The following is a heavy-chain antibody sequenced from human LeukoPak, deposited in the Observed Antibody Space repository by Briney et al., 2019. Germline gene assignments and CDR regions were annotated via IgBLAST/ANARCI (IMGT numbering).Heavy chain of an antibody. D-gene: IGHD6-19*01. CDR2: ISSSGSTI. CDR1: GYTFSSYE. V-gene: IGHV3-48*03. CDR3: ARDRSSGWPYYYYYYGMDV. Sequence: AGGSLRLSCAASGYTFSSYEMNWVRQAPGKGLEWVSYISSSGSTIYYADSVKGRLTISRDNAKNSLYLQMNSLRAEDTAVYYCARDRSSGWPYYYYYYGMDVWGQGTTVTVSS. J-gene: IGHJ6*02.